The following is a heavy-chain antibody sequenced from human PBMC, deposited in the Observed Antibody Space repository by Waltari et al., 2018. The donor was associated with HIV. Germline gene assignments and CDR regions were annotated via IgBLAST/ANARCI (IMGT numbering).Heavy chain of an antibody. V-gene: IGHV3-23*04. CDR3: AKAVMETAVSSPVDC. D-gene: IGHD5-18*01. CDR1: GFTFNNFA. CDR2: IRGIGGTT. Sequence: EVQLVESGGGLVQPGGSLRLSCTASGFTFNNFAMSWVRQAPGKGLEGVSVIRGIGGTTYYADSVKGRFTVSRDNFKNTVYLQMNSLRAGDTAIYYCAKAVMETAVSSPVDCWGQGALVTVSS. J-gene: IGHJ4*02.